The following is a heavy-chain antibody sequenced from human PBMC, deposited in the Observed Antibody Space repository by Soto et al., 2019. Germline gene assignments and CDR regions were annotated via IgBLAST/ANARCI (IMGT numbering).Heavy chain of an antibody. V-gene: IGHV3-33*01. D-gene: IGHD4-17*01. J-gene: IGHJ4*02. CDR3: ARDGDYGDASFDY. Sequence: GGSLRLSCAASGFTFSSYGMHWVRQAPGKGLEWVAVIWYDGSNKYYADSVKGRFTISRDNSKNTLYLQMNSLRAEDTAVYYCARDGDYGDASFDYWGQGTLVTVSS. CDR1: GFTFSSYG. CDR2: IWYDGSNK.